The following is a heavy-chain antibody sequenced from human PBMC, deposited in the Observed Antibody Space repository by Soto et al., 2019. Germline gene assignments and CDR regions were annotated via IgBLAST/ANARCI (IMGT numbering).Heavy chain of an antibody. D-gene: IGHD6-19*01. V-gene: IGHV3-33*01. CDR1: GFPFSPYG. CDR3: VRDIWDTSGWYFDY. CDR2: IYFDGSNK. Sequence: QVQLVESGGGVVQPGRSLRLSCAASGFPFSPYGMHWVRQAPGKGLEWVALIYFDGSNKYYSDSVKCRFTISRDNSNNTLYLQMNSLRAEDTATYYCVRDIWDTSGWYFDYWGQGALVTVSS. J-gene: IGHJ4*02.